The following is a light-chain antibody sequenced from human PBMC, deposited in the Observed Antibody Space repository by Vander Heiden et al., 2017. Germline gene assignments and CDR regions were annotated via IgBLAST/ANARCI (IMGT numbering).Light chain of an antibody. J-gene: IGKJ1*01. CDR2: GAS. CDR1: QSVSSSY. Sequence: EIVLTQSPGTLSLSPGERATLSCRASQSVSSSYLAWYQQKPGQAPRLLIYGASSRATGIPDRFSGSGSGTDFTLTISRLEPEDFAVYYWQQYGSSGTFGQGTKVEIK. V-gene: IGKV3-20*01. CDR3: QQYGSSGT.